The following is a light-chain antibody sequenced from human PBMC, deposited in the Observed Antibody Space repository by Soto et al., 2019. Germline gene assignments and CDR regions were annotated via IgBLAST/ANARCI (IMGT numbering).Light chain of an antibody. J-gene: IGKJ5*01. Sequence: DIQMTLSPSAVSASLGDRVTISCQASQGISRSLAWYQQKPGKAPKLLIYAASSLQSGVPSRFSGGGFGTDFTLTISSLQPEDSAIYYCQQADTFPITFGQRTRLEI. CDR2: AAS. CDR1: QGISRS. V-gene: IGKV1D-12*01. CDR3: QQADTFPIT.